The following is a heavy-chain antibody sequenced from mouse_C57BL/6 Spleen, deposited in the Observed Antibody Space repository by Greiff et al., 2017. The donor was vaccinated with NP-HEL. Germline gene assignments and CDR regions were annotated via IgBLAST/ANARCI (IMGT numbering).Heavy chain of an antibody. Sequence: VQVVESGAELARPGASVKLSCKASGYTFTSYGISWVKQRTGQGLEWIGEIYPRSGNTYYNEKFKGKATLTADKSSSTAYMELRSLTSEDSAVYFCARSEDGGDFDYWGQGTTLTVSS. CDR2: IYPRSGNT. V-gene: IGHV1-81*01. CDR3: ARSEDGGDFDY. CDR1: GYTFTSYG. J-gene: IGHJ2*01.